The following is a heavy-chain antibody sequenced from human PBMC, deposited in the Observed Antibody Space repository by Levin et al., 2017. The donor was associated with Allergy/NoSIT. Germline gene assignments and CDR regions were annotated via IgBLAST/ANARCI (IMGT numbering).Heavy chain of an antibody. V-gene: IGHV3-23*01. D-gene: IGHD1-26*01. Sequence: ETLSLTCAASGFTFDTYAMNWVRQAPGRGLEWVSSVSDDGDFTFYADSVKRRFTISRDNSRSTLYLQMNSLGAEDTALYYCAKDDGTAYYSFDSWGQGTLVTVSS. CDR1: GFTFDTYA. CDR2: VSDDGDFT. J-gene: IGHJ4*02. CDR3: AKDDGTAYYSFDS.